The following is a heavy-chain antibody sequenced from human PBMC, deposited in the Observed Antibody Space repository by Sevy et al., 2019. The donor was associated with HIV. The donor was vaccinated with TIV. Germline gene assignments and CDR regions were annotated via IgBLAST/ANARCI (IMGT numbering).Heavy chain of an antibody. CDR2: IHYSGST. D-gene: IGHD1-26*01. J-gene: IGHJ4*02. CDR3: ARDSGSYPYYFDY. Sequence: SETLSLTWTLSGGSISSGSYYWSWIRQSPGKGLEWIGYIHYSGSTNYNPSLKSRVTISVDTSKNQFSLKLNSVTAADTAVYYCARDSGSYPYYFDYWGQGTLVTVSS. V-gene: IGHV4-61*01. CDR1: GGSISSGSYY.